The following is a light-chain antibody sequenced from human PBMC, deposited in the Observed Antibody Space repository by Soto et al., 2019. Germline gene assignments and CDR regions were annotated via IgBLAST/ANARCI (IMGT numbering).Light chain of an antibody. V-gene: IGKV1-5*03. CDR2: KAS. Sequence: DIQMTQSPATLSASVGDRVTITCRASQSISSWLAWYQQKPGKAPKLLIYKASSLASGVTSRFSGSGSGTEDTLTISSLQPDDIATDYCQQDNSYPPFGGGTKVE. J-gene: IGKJ4*01. CDR1: QSISSW. CDR3: QQDNSYPP.